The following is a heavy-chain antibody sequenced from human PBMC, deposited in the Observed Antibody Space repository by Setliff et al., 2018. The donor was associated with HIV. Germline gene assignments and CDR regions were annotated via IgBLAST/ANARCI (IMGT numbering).Heavy chain of an antibody. CDR1: GFTFSSYW. J-gene: IGHJ4*02. Sequence: GGSLRLSCAASGFTFSSYWMHWVRQAPGKGLVWVSRINSDGSSTSYADSVKGRFTISRDNAKNSLYLQMNSLRAEDTAVYYCARDISLGILYTTPDYWGQGTLVTVSS. V-gene: IGHV3-74*01. CDR2: INSDGSST. D-gene: IGHD2-15*01. CDR3: ARDISLGILYTTPDY.